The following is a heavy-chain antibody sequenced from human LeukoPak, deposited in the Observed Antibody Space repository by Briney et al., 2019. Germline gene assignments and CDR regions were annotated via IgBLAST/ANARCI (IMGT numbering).Heavy chain of an antibody. Sequence: PSETLSLTCTVSGGSISSYYWSWIRQPPGKGLEWIGYIYYSGSTNYNPSPKSRVTISVDTSKNQFSLKLSSVTAADTAVYYCARQGDYDFWSGYLFDYWGQGTLVTVSS. J-gene: IGHJ4*02. V-gene: IGHV4-59*08. CDR1: GGSISSYY. CDR2: IYYSGST. D-gene: IGHD3-3*01. CDR3: ARQGDYDFWSGYLFDY.